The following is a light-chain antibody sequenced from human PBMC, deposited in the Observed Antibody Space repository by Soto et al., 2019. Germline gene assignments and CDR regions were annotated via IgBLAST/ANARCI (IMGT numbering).Light chain of an antibody. CDR2: AAS. V-gene: IGKV1-27*01. CDR3: QKYNNAPFT. Sequence: DIQMTQSPSSLSASVGDRVTITCRASQGINNNLAWYQQKPGKVPKVLIYAASTLHSGVPSRFSGSGSGTDFTLTISSLQPEDFGTYYCQKYNNAPFTCGGGTKVEMK. J-gene: IGKJ4*01. CDR1: QGINNN.